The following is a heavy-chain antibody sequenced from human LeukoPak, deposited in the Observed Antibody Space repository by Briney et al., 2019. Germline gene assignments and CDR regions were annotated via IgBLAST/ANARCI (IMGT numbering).Heavy chain of an antibody. J-gene: IGHJ4*02. D-gene: IGHD3-10*01. CDR3: AKDRSGFPDY. Sequence: PGGSLRLSCAASGFTFSSYGMHWVRQASGKGLEWVAVISYDGSNKYYADSVKGRFTISRDNSKNTLYLQMNSLRAEDTAVYYCAKDRSGFPDYWGQGTLVTVSS. V-gene: IGHV3-30*18. CDR1: GFTFSSYG. CDR2: ISYDGSNK.